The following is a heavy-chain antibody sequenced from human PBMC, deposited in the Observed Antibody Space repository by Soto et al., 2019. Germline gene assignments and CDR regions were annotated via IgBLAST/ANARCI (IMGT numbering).Heavy chain of an antibody. Sequence: QITLKESGPTLVKPTQTLTVTCTFSGFSLRTSGVGVGWIRQPPGKALEWLALIFWDDDKRYSPSLKSRLSITKGTSENQVFLTMTNMDPVDAATYYCTHHGYYSYGMDVWGQGTTVTVSS. CDR3: THHGYYSYGMDV. J-gene: IGHJ6*02. CDR1: GFSLRTSGVG. CDR2: IFWDDDK. V-gene: IGHV2-5*02.